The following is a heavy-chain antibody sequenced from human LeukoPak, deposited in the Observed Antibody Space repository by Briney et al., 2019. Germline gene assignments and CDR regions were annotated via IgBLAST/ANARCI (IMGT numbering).Heavy chain of an antibody. CDR3: AIATAAGSWFDP. V-gene: IGHV1-69*13. CDR2: IIPIFGTA. CDR1: GGTFSSYA. D-gene: IGHD6-13*01. J-gene: IGHJ5*02. Sequence: SVKVSCKASGGTFSSYAISWVRQAPGQGLEWMGGIIPIFGTANYAQKFQGRVTITADESTSTAYMELSSLRSEDTAVYYCAIATAAGSWFDPWGQGTLVTVSS.